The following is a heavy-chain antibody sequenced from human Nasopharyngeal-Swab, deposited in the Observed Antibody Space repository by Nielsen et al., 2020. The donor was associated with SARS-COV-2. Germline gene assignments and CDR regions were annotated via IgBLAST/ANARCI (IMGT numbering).Heavy chain of an antibody. D-gene: IGHD1-1*01. Sequence: WIRQPPGKGLEWIGYIYYSGSTYYNPSLKSRVTISVDTSKNQFSLKLSSVTAADTAVYYCARDIGTPAYPRYYYYGMDVWGQGTTVTVSS. J-gene: IGHJ6*02. CDR3: ARDIGTPAYPRYYYYGMDV. V-gene: IGHV4-31*02. CDR2: IYYSGST.